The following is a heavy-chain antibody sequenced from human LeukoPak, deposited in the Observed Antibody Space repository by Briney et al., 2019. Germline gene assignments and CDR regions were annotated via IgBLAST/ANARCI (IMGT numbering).Heavy chain of an antibody. J-gene: IGHJ6*03. V-gene: IGHV3-20*04. D-gene: IGHD3-10*01. CDR3: ARARDSLWFGELLSYYYYYYMDV. Sequence: GGSLRLSCAASGFTFDDYGLSWVRQVPGKGLEWVSGLNWNGASTGYADSVKGRFTISRDNAKNSLYLQMNSLRAEDTAGYYCARARDSLWFGELLSYYYYYYMDVWDKGTTVTVSS. CDR1: GFTFDDYG. CDR2: LNWNGAST.